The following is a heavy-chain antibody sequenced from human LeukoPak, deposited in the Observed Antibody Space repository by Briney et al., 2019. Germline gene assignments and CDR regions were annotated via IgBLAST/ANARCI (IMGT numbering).Heavy chain of an antibody. J-gene: IGHJ3*02. CDR3: ARVYCGGDCYLQDAFDI. Sequence: GASVKVSCKASGYTFTSYGISWVRQAPGQGLEWMGWISAYNGNTNYAQKLQGRVTMTTDTSTSTAYMELRSLRSDDTAVYYCARVYCGGDCYLQDAFDIWGQGTMVTVSS. CDR2: ISAYNGNT. CDR1: GYTFTSYG. D-gene: IGHD2-21*02. V-gene: IGHV1-18*01.